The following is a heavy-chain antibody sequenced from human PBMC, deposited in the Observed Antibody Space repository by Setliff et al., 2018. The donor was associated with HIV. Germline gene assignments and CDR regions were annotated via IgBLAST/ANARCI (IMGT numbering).Heavy chain of an antibody. D-gene: IGHD6-13*01. V-gene: IGHV1-69*13. Sequence: AASVKVSCKASGGTFSSYPISWVRQAPGQGLEWMGKIIPMFGAADYAQRFQARVTITADESTRTAYMELSSLQTEDTAAYYCASAGYSSSWLNYYYYMDVWGKGTTVTVSS. J-gene: IGHJ6*03. CDR3: ASAGYSSSWLNYYYYMDV. CDR2: IIPMFGAA. CDR1: GGTFSSYP.